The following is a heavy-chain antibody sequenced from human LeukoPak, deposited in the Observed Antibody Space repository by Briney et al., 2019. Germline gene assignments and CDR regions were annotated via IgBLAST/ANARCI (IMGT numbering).Heavy chain of an antibody. Sequence: KPSETLSLTCTVSGGSISSGDYYWSWIRQPPGKGLKWIGYIYYSGSTYYNPSLKSRVTISVDTSKNQFSLKLSSVTAADTAVYYCARVPHNGFLEWFFDYWGQGTLVTVSS. CDR3: ARVPHNGFLEWFFDY. J-gene: IGHJ4*02. D-gene: IGHD3-3*01. V-gene: IGHV4-30-4*01. CDR2: IYYSGST. CDR1: GGSISSGDYY.